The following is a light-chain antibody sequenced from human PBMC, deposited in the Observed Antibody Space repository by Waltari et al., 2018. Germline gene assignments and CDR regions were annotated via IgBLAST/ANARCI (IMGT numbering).Light chain of an antibody. CDR3: QQYSATPPT. CDR2: WAS. Sequence: DIVMTLSPDSLAVSLGERATINCKSSQRVKSSFNNKNYLTWFQKKAGEPPQRHLDWASTREPGFPDRLSGSGSGTALTHTISGLQAEDVAVYYCQQYSATPPTFGQGTKVEIK. V-gene: IGKV4-1*01. J-gene: IGKJ1*01. CDR1: QRVKSSFNNKNY.